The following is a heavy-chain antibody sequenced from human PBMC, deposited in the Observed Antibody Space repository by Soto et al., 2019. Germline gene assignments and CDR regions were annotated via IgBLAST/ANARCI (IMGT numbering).Heavy chain of an antibody. CDR3: ARDLHDYGDYIDAFDI. CDR1: GFTFSSYW. V-gene: IGHV3-7*01. D-gene: IGHD4-17*01. Sequence: GSLRLSCAASGFTFSSYWMSWVRQAPGKGLEWVANIKQDGSEKYYVDSVKGRFTISRDNAKNSLYLQMNSLRAEDTAVYYCARDLHDYGDYIDAFDIWGQGTMVTVSS. CDR2: IKQDGSEK. J-gene: IGHJ3*02.